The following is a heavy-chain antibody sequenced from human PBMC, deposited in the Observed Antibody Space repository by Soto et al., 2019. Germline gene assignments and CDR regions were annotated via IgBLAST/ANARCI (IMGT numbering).Heavy chain of an antibody. J-gene: IGHJ4*02. CDR3: AKDDFGEVAVEFDY. Sequence: ASVKVSCKVSGYRLTELSMHWVRQAPGKGLEWMGGFDPEDGETFYAQKFQGRVTMTEDTSTDIAYMELSSLTSEDTAVYYCAKDDFGEVAVEFDYWGQGTLVTVSS. V-gene: IGHV1-24*01. CDR1: GYRLTELS. D-gene: IGHD3-10*01. CDR2: FDPEDGET.